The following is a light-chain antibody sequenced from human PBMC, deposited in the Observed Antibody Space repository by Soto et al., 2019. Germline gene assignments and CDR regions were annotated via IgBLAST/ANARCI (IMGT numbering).Light chain of an antibody. CDR2: EGS. Sequence: QSALTQPASVSGSPGQSITISCTGTSSDVGSYNLVSWYQQHPGKASKLMIYEGSKRPSGVSNRFSGSKSGNTASLTISGLQAEDEADYYCCSYAGSSYVVFGGATKVTVL. J-gene: IGLJ2*01. CDR1: SSDVGSYNL. CDR3: CSYAGSSYVV. V-gene: IGLV2-23*01.